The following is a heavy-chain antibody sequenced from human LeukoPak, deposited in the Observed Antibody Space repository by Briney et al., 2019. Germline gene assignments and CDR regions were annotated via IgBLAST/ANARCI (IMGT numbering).Heavy chain of an antibody. Sequence: SETLSLTCAVSGGSISSSNWWSWVRQPPGKGLEWIGEIYHSGSTNYNPSLKSRVTISVDKPKNQFSLKLSSVTAADTAVYYCARDTEYSSSWYKPNRLNYFDYWGQGTLVTVSS. D-gene: IGHD6-13*01. V-gene: IGHV4-4*02. CDR3: ARDTEYSSSWYKPNRLNYFDY. CDR1: GGSISSSNW. J-gene: IGHJ4*02. CDR2: IYHSGST.